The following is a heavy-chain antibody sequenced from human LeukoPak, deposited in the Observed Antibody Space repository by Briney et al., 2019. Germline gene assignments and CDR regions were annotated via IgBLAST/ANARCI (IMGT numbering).Heavy chain of an antibody. V-gene: IGHV3-74*01. CDR2: ISPDGSRT. J-gene: IGHJ4*02. D-gene: IGHD3-10*01. CDR1: GFTFSTHW. CDR3: ARVSSLWSFDY. Sequence: PGGSLRLSCAASGFTFSTHWMHWVRQTPEKGLVWVSRISPDGSRTAYADSVKGRFTISRDNARDTLYLQLNSLGAEDTAVYYCARVSSLWSFDYWGQGTLVTVSS.